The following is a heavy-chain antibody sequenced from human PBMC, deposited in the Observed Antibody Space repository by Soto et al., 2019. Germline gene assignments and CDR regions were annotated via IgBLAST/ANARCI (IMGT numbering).Heavy chain of an antibody. V-gene: IGHV4-39*01. D-gene: IGHD6-19*01. J-gene: IGHJ5*02. CDR2: IYYSGST. CDR1: GCSISSSSYY. CDR3: ARHERYSSGWYRGGNWFDP. Sequence: SETLSLTCTVSGCSISSSSYYWGWIRQPPGKGLEWIGSIYYSGSTYYNPSLKSRVTISVDTSKNQFSLKLSSVTAADTAVYYCARHERYSSGWYRGGNWFDPWGQGTLVTVSS.